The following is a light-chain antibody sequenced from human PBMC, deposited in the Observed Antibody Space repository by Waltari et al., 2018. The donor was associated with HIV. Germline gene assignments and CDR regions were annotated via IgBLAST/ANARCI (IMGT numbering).Light chain of an antibody. J-gene: IGLJ3*02. CDR1: SSDVGDFHF. V-gene: IGLV2-14*03. CDR2: DFS. CDR3: CSYTSSDTLWV. Sequence: QSALTQPASVSGSPGQSITISCTRSSSDVGDFHFVSWYQHRPGKAPKVMIYDFSYRPSGVSNRFSGSKSANTASLTISGLQAEDEAVYYCCSYTSSDTLWVFGGGTKLTVL.